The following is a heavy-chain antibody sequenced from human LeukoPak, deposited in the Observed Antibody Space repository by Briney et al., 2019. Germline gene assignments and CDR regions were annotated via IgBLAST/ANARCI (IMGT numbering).Heavy chain of an antibody. CDR2: ISHSAST. D-gene: IGHD2-15*01. J-gene: IGHJ4*02. CDR1: GGSFSGYY. Sequence: SETLSLTCAVYGGSFSGYYWSWIRQPPGKGLEWIGEISHSASTNYNPSLKSRVTISVDTSKNQFSLKLSSVTAADTAVYYCARLWSTYCSGGSCPHQPNYWGQGTLATVSS. V-gene: IGHV4-34*01. CDR3: ARLWSTYCSGGSCPHQPNY.